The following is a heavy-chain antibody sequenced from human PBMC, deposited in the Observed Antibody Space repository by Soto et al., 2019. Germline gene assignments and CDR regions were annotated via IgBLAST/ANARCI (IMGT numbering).Heavy chain of an antibody. CDR3: ARGPTLLRPLDYYGMDV. J-gene: IGHJ6*02. CDR2: ISDSGST. Sequence: PSETLSLTCSLSGGSMSSYFWSWLRQPPGRGLEWIGYISDSGSTNYKTSLKSRVIISVDTSKTQFSLKLSSVTAADTAVYYCARGPTLLRPLDYYGMDVWGQGTTVTVSS. CDR1: GGSMSSYF. D-gene: IGHD4-17*01. V-gene: IGHV4-59*12.